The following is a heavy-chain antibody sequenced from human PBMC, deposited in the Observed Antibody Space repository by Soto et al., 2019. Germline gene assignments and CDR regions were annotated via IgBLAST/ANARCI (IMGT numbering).Heavy chain of an antibody. J-gene: IGHJ4*02. Sequence: QVNLVPSGAEVKKPGASVKVSCKASGYNFNGYYIHWVRQAPGQGLEWMGWMNPNTGGANYAQKFQGKVIMTTDTSISTAYLELRSLTSDDTAVYYCAKVMSTMGSKQWLAQTKHQALDYWGQGTLVTVSS. D-gene: IGHD6-19*01. CDR2: MNPNTGGA. V-gene: IGHV1-2*02. CDR1: GYNFNGYY. CDR3: AKVMSTMGSKQWLAQTKHQALDY.